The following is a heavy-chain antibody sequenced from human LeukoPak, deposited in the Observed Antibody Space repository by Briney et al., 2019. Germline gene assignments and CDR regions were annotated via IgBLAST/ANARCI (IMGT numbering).Heavy chain of an antibody. CDR2: INHSGST. CDR3: ARTRYYDFWSGYYGPKHKDYVHYFDY. CDR1: GGSFSGYY. V-gene: IGHV4-34*01. J-gene: IGHJ4*02. D-gene: IGHD3-3*01. Sequence: PSETLSLTCAVYGGSFSGYYWSWIRQPPGKGLEWIGEINHSGSTNYNPSLKSRVTISVDTSKNQFSLKLSSVTAADTAVYYCARTRYYDFWSGYYGPKHKDYVHYFDYWGQGTLVTVSS.